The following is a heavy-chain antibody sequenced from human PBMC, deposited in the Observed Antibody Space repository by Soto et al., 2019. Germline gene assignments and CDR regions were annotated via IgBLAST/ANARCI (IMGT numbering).Heavy chain of an antibody. CDR1: GFTFSSYS. J-gene: IGHJ6*02. CDR2: ISSSSSYI. Sequence: EVQLVESGGGLVKPGGSLRLSCAASGFTFSSYSMNWVRQAPGKGLEWVSSISSSSSYIYYADSVKGRFTISRDNAKNSLYLQMNSLRAEDTAVYYCARDLWLYYDCWSGYSYYYYGMDVWGQGTTVTVSS. D-gene: IGHD3-3*01. CDR3: ARDLWLYYDCWSGYSYYYYGMDV. V-gene: IGHV3-21*01.